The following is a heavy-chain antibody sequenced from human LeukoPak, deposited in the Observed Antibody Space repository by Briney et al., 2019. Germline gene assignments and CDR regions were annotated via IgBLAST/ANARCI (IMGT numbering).Heavy chain of an antibody. CDR2: ISSSSSTI. CDR3: ARVAVGVRGAIGPPYYYYKDV. V-gene: IGHV3-48*01. D-gene: IGHD3-10*01. CDR1: GFTFSSYS. J-gene: IGHJ6*03. Sequence: GGSLRLSCAASGFTFSSYSMNWVRQAPGKGLEWVSYISSSSSTIYYADSVKGRFTISRDNAKNSLYLQMNSLRAEDTAVYYCARVAVGVRGAIGPPYYYYKDVWGKGTTVTVSS.